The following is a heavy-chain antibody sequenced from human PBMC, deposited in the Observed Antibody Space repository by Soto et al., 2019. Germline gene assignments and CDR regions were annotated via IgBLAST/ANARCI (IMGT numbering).Heavy chain of an antibody. Sequence: DVQLVESGGGLIQPGESLRLSCAAFGLTVSGKKYVAWVRQAPGKGLEWVSALYDVDGTYYADSLKGRFTTSTDSSKTTVYLQMNGLTTEDTARYYCAKDKGGTPYYFDSWGQGILVTVSS. J-gene: IGHJ4*02. D-gene: IGHD6-25*01. CDR2: LYDVDGT. CDR3: AKDKGGTPYYFDS. CDR1: GLTVSGKKY. V-gene: IGHV3-53*01.